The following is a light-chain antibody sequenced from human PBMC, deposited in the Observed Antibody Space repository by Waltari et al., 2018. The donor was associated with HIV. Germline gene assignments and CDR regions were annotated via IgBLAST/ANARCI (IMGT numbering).Light chain of an antibody. V-gene: IGLV2-14*01. CDR3: SSYTSSSTYV. Sequence: QSALTQPASVSGSPGQSITIPCTGTSRDVGGYKYVSWYQQHPGKAPKLMIYEVSNRPSGVSNRFSGSKSGNTASLTISGLQAEDEADYYCSSYTSSSTYVFGTGTKVTVL. CDR1: SRDVGGYKY. CDR2: EVS. J-gene: IGLJ1*01.